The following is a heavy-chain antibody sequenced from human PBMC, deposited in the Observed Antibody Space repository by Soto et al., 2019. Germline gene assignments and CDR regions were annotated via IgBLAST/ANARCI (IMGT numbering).Heavy chain of an antibody. CDR2: IDEEGSEY. CDR3: ARTGDGHHDFLDY. Sequence: EVHLEESGGGLVHPGGSLRLSCAASGFTFSSYWMNWVRQAPGKGLEWVANIDEEGSEYNDAESVRGRFTSSRDNAKNTLYLQMNSLRAADTAVYYCARTGDGHHDFLDYWGQGILVSVSS. J-gene: IGHJ4*02. CDR1: GFTFSSYW. V-gene: IGHV3-7*01. D-gene: IGHD1-1*01.